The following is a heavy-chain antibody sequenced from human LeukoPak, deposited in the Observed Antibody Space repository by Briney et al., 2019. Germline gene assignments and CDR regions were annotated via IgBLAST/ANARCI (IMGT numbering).Heavy chain of an antibody. D-gene: IGHD4-11*01. CDR3: ARLYSNYGAY. CDR1: GGSISSSNYY. V-gene: IGHV4-39*01. CDR2: IYYSRST. J-gene: IGHJ4*02. Sequence: SETLSLTCTVSGGSISSSNYYWGWIRQPPGKGLEWIGSIYYSRSTYYNPSLKSRVTISVDTSKNQFSLELSSVTAADTAVYYCARLYSNYGAYWGQGTLVTVSS.